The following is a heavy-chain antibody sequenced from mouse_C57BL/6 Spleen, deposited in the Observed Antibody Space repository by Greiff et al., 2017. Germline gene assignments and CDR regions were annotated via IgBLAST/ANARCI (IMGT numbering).Heavy chain of an antibody. CDR3: ARPLYDYDEGYYAMDD. Sequence: VQLQQSGAELAKPGASVKLSCKASGYTFTSYWMHWVQQRPGQGLECIGYINHSSGYTKYNQKLKEKATLTTDKSSSTAYMQLSSLTYEDSAVYYCARPLYDYDEGYYAMDDWGQGTSVTVSS. V-gene: IGHV1-7*01. D-gene: IGHD2-4*01. J-gene: IGHJ4*01. CDR2: INHSSGYT. CDR1: GYTFTSYW.